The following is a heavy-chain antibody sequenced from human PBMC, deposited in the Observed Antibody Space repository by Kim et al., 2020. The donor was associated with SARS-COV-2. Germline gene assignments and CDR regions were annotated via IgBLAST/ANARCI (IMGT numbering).Heavy chain of an antibody. CDR3: ARDYYWDIVVVPAAMTSYYYGMDV. D-gene: IGHD2-2*01. J-gene: IGHJ6*02. Sequence: ASVKVSCKASGYTFTSYYMHWVRQAPGQGLEWMGIINPSGGSTSYAQKFQGRVTMTRDTSTSTVYMELSSLRSEDTAVYYCARDYYWDIVVVPAAMTSYYYGMDVWGQGTTVTVSS. V-gene: IGHV1-46*01. CDR2: INPSGGST. CDR1: GYTFTSYY.